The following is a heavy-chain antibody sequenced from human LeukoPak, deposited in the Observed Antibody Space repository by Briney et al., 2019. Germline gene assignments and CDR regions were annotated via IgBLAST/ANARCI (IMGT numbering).Heavy chain of an antibody. CDR1: GFTVSSNY. Sequence: PGWSLRLSRAASGFTVSSNYMNWLRQAPGKGLEWVSGIYSDGSTYYADSVMGGFTISRDNSKNTLYLQRNSLRAEDTAVYYCARERNGYSYRYGYYYYGMDVWGQGTTVTVSS. V-gene: IGHV3-53*01. CDR2: IYSDGST. CDR3: ARERNGYSYRYGYYYYGMDV. J-gene: IGHJ6*02. D-gene: IGHD5-18*01.